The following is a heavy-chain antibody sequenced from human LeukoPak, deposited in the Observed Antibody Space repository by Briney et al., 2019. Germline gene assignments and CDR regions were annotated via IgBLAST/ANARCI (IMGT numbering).Heavy chain of an antibody. V-gene: IGHV1-2*02. CDR1: GYTFTGYY. D-gene: IGHD6-19*01. Sequence: ASVKVSCKASGYTFTGYYMHWVRQAPGQGLEWMGWINPNSGGRNYAQKFQGRVTMTRDTSISTAYMELSRLRSDDTAVYYCAREENSSGWYACAFDIWGQGTMVTVSS. J-gene: IGHJ3*02. CDR3: AREENSSGWYACAFDI. CDR2: INPNSGGR.